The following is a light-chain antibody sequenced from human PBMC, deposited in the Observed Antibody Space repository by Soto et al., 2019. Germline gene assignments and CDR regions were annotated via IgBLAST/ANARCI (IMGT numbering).Light chain of an antibody. J-gene: IGKJ5*01. CDR2: GAS. V-gene: IGKV3-11*01. CDR3: QQRSNWPIT. Sequence: EIVLTQSPATLSLSPGERATLSCRASQSVSSYLAWYQQKPGQAPRLLIYGASNRATGIPARFSGSGSGTAFTLPISSLEPEDFAVYYCQQRSNWPITFGQGTRLEIK. CDR1: QSVSSY.